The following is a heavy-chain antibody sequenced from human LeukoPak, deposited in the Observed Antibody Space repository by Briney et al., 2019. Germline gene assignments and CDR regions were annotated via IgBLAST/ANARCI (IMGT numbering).Heavy chain of an antibody. CDR2: IRSKANSYAT. Sequence: PGGSLRLSCAASGFTFSGSAMHWVRQASGKGLKWVGRIRSKANSYATAYAASVKGRFTISRDDSKNTAYLQMNSLKTEDTAVYYCTRLRYNWNYERAYYYYYYMDVWGKGTTVTVSS. J-gene: IGHJ6*03. CDR3: TRLRYNWNYERAYYYYYYMDV. CDR1: GFTFSGSA. V-gene: IGHV3-73*01. D-gene: IGHD1-7*01.